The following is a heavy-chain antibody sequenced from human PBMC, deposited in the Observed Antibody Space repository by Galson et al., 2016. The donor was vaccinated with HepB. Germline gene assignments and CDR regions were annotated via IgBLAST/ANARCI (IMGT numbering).Heavy chain of an antibody. CDR1: GYRFSGQA. V-gene: IGHV3-30-3*01. J-gene: IGHJ6*02. CDR2: ISYHGSDK. Sequence: SLRLSCAASGYRFSGQAMHWVRQAPGKGLEWVAAISYHGSDKYYADSVKGRVTISRDNSNNTLYLQMTSLSPEDPAVYYCARDKSFYYYGMDVWGQGTTVTVSS. CDR3: ARDKSFYYYGMDV.